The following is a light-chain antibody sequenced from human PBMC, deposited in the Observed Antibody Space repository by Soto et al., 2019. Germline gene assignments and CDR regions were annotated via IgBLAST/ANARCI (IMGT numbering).Light chain of an antibody. CDR3: QQSYSTPLT. Sequence: DIQMTQSPSSLSASVGDRVTITCRASQSITNYLNWYKQKPGKAPKLLIYAASSLHSGVPSRFSGSGSGTDFTLTISSLQPEDCATYYCQQSYSTPLTFCGGTKVEIK. CDR1: QSITNY. CDR2: AAS. J-gene: IGKJ4*01. V-gene: IGKV1-39*01.